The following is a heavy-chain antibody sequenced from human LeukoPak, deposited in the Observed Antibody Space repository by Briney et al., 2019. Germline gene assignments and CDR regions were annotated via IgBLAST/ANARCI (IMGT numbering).Heavy chain of an antibody. CDR2: IYSSGST. Sequence: SETLSLTCTVSGGSISSYYLTWIRQTPGKGLEWIGYIYSSGSTNYNPSLKSRVTISVDTSKNQFSLKLTSVTAADTAVYYCARTYYFGSGSYHFDYWGQGTLVTVSS. J-gene: IGHJ4*02. V-gene: IGHV4-59*08. D-gene: IGHD3-10*01. CDR1: GGSISSYY. CDR3: ARTYYFGSGSYHFDY.